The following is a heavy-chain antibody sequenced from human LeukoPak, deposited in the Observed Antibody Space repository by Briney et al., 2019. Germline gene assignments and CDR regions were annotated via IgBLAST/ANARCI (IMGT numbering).Heavy chain of an antibody. J-gene: IGHJ3*02. CDR1: GFTFSSYW. CDR3: AIDFRGGVLLWFGELYDAFDI. Sequence: GGSLRLSCAASGFTFSSYWMSWVRQAPGKGLEWVANIKQNGSEKYYVDSVKGRFTISRDNAKNSLYLQMNSLRAEDTAVYYCAIDFRGGVLLWFGELYDAFDIWGQGTMVTVSS. V-gene: IGHV3-7*03. CDR2: IKQNGSEK. D-gene: IGHD3-10*01.